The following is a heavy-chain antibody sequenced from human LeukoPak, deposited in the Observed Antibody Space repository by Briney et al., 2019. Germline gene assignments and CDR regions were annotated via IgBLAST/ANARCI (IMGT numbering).Heavy chain of an antibody. V-gene: IGHV3-33*06. CDR1: GFTFSSYG. Sequence: GRSLRLSCAASGFTFSSYGMHWVRQAPGKGLEWVAVIWYDGSNKYYADSVKGRFTISRDNSKNTLYLQMNSLRAEDTAVYYCAKGVYYDSSGYHGYLDYWGQGTLVTVSS. CDR3: AKGVYYDSSGYHGYLDY. J-gene: IGHJ4*02. CDR2: IWYDGSNK. D-gene: IGHD3-22*01.